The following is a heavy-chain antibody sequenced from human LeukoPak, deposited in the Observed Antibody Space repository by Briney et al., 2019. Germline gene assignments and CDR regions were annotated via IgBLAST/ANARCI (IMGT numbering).Heavy chain of an antibody. CDR1: GFTFSGYA. D-gene: IGHD6-13*01. Sequence: GGSLRLSCAASGFTFSGYAMHWVRQAPGKGLEWVAVISYDGSNKYYADSVKGRFTISRDNSKNTLYLQMNSLRAEDTAVYYCARESRIAAAGTFDYWGQGTLVTVSS. V-gene: IGHV3-30-3*01. J-gene: IGHJ4*02. CDR2: ISYDGSNK. CDR3: ARESRIAAAGTFDY.